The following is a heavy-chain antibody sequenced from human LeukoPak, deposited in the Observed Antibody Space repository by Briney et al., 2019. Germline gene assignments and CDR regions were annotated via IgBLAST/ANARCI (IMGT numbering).Heavy chain of an antibody. J-gene: IGHJ3*02. Sequence: GESLKISCTGSGYSFTSYWSGWVRQMPGKGLEWVGIIYPGDSDTRYSPSFQGQVTISADKSISTAYLQWSSLKASDTAMYYCARAPNYDFRSGYSPGAFDIWGQGTMVTVSS. CDR3: ARAPNYDFRSGYSPGAFDI. CDR1: GYSFTSYW. CDR2: IYPGDSDT. V-gene: IGHV5-51*01. D-gene: IGHD3-3*01.